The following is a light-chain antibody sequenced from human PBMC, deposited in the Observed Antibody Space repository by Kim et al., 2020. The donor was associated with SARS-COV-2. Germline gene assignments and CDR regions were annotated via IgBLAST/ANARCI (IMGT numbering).Light chain of an antibody. Sequence: EIVLTQSSGTLSLSPGERATLSCRASQSVRSNYLTWYQQKPGQAPRLLIYGASSRATGIPDRFSGTGSGTDFTLIISRLEPEDFAVYYCQQYGSSPLTFGGGTKVDIK. J-gene: IGKJ4*01. V-gene: IGKV3-20*01. CDR3: QQYGSSPLT. CDR2: GAS. CDR1: QSVRSNY.